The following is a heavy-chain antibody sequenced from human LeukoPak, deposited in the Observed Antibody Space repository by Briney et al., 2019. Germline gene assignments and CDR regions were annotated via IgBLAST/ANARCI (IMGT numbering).Heavy chain of an antibody. V-gene: IGHV3-23*01. CDR1: GFTFSNYA. J-gene: IGHJ3*02. CDR3: AKRERGLSYQDAFDT. Sequence: GGSLRLSCAASGFTFSNYAMSWVRQAPGEGLEWVSSISSSGGSTYYADSVKGRFTISRGNSENTLFLQMNSLRAEDTAVYYCAKRERGLSYQDAFDTWGQGTLVTVSS. D-gene: IGHD3-16*02. CDR2: ISSSGGST.